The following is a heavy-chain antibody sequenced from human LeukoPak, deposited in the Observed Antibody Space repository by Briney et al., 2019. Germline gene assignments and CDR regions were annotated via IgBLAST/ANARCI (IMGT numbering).Heavy chain of an antibody. CDR2: IWYDGSNK. V-gene: IGHV3-33*01. D-gene: IGHD3-9*01. J-gene: IGHJ4*02. CDR3: FKHKTAYDILTGYEY. Sequence: GGSLRLSCAASGFTFSSYGIHWVRQAPGKGLEWVAVIWYDGSNKYYADSVKGRFTISRDNSKNTLYLQMNSLRAEDTAVYFFFKHKTAYDILTGYEYWGQGTLVTVSS. CDR1: GFTFSSYG.